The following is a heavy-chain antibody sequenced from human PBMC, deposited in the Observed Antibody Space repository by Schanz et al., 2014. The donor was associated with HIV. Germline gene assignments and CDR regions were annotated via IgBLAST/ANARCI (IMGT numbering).Heavy chain of an antibody. CDR2: IWYDGSNK. J-gene: IGHJ4*02. V-gene: IGHV3-33*06. Sequence: QVQLVESGGRVVQPGRSLRLSCAASGFTFSTYGMHWVRQAPGKGPEGVAVIWYDGSNKYYADSVKGRFTTSRDNSKNTLYLQMNRLRAEDTAVYYCANEEVPNDYWGQGTLVTVSS. CDR1: GFTFSTYG. CDR3: ANEEVPNDY.